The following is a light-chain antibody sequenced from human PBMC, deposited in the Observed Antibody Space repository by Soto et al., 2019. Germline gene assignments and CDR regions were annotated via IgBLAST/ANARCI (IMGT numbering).Light chain of an antibody. CDR3: QLYGSSPIFT. V-gene: IGKV3-20*01. Sequence: EIVLTQSPGTLSLSPGERATLSCRASQSISSSYLAWYQQKPGQAPRLLIYGASSRATDIPDRFSGSGSGTDFPLTISRLEREDSEVYYCQLYGSSPIFTFGSGTEVDIK. CDR1: QSISSSY. CDR2: GAS. J-gene: IGKJ3*01.